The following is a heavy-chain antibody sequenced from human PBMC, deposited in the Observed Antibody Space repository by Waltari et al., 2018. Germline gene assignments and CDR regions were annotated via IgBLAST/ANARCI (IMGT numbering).Heavy chain of an antibody. D-gene: IGHD1-26*01. CDR2: IYYSGST. CDR3: ARHGRGIVGASLDY. J-gene: IGHJ4*02. CDR1: GCSIGRSSNY. V-gene: IGHV4-39*01. Sequence: QLQLQGSGPGLVKPSGTLCRTCRVCGCSIGRSSNYWGWLRQPPGKGLEWIGGIYYSGSTHYNPSLKSRVTISVDTSKNQFSLKLSSVTAADTAVYYCARHGRGIVGASLDYWGQGTLVTVSS.